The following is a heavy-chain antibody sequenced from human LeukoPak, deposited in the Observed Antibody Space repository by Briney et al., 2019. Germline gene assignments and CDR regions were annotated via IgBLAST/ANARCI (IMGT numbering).Heavy chain of an antibody. V-gene: IGHV4-61*02. CDR1: GGSISSGSYY. D-gene: IGHD3-3*01. J-gene: IGHJ3*02. Sequence: SETLSLTCTVSGGSISSGSYYWGWLRQPAGKGLEWIGSIYTSGSNNYNPSLKSRVTISVDTSKNQFSLKLSSVTAAGTAVYYCARDLYLRFLEWSDAFDIWGQGTMVTVSS. CDR2: IYTSGSN. CDR3: ARDLYLRFLEWSDAFDI.